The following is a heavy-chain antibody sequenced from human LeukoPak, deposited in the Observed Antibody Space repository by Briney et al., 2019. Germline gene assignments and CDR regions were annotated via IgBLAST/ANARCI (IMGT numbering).Heavy chain of an antibody. CDR3: ARDSAGTTPYYYMDV. V-gene: IGHV1-2*02. CDR2: INPNSGGT. D-gene: IGHD1-1*01. J-gene: IGHJ6*03. Sequence: GASVKVSCKASGYTFTGYYMHWVRQARGQGLEWMGWINPNSGGTNYAQKFQGRVTMTRDTSISTAYMELSRLRSDDTAVYYCARDSAGTTPYYYMDVWGKGTTVTVSS. CDR1: GYTFTGYY.